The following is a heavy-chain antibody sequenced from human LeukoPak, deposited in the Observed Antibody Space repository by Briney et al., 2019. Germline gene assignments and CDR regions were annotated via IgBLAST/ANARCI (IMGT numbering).Heavy chain of an antibody. D-gene: IGHD4/OR15-4a*01. CDR3: ARDHDYGADY. Sequence: ASVKVSCKTSGYSFTGHFLHWLRQAPGQALEWMGWIKPDNGVTFYAQKFQGRFTMSRDMSMSTVYMDLSSLTSDDTATYYCARDHDYGADYWGQGTLVIVS. CDR2: IKPDNGVT. CDR1: GYSFTGHF. V-gene: IGHV1-2*02. J-gene: IGHJ4*02.